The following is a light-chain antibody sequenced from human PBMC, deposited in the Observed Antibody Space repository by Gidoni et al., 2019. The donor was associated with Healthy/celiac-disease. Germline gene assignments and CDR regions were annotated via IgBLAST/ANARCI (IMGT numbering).Light chain of an antibody. J-gene: IGKJ1*01. CDR2: GAS. V-gene: IGKV3-20*01. Sequence: EIVLPPSPGTLSLSPGERATLSCTARQRVSSSYLAWYQQKPGQAPRLLIYGASSRATGIPDRYSGSGSGTDFTLTISRLEPEDFAVYYCQQYGSSPGTFGQGTKVEIK. CDR3: QQYGSSPGT. CDR1: QRVSSSY.